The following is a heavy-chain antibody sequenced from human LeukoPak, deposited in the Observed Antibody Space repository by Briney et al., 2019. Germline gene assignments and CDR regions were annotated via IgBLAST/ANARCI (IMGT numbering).Heavy chain of an antibody. CDR3: VRDRLGDYDSSGYYDN. CDR2: ISDSGSTI. J-gene: IGHJ4*02. Sequence: NPGGSPRLSCAASGFTFSDYYMSWLRRAPGKGLEWVSYISDSGSTIYYADSVKGRFTISRDNAKKSLYLQMNSLGAEDTAVYYCVRDRLGDYDSSGYYDNWGQGTLVTVSS. D-gene: IGHD3-22*01. CDR1: GFTFSDYY. V-gene: IGHV3-11*01.